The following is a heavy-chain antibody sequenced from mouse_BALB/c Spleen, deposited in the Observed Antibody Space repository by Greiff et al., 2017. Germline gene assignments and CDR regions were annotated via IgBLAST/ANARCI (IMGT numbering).Heavy chain of an antibody. CDR1: GFTFSSYA. Sequence: EVKVVESGGGLVKPGGSLKLSCAASGFTFSSYAMSWVRQSPEKRLEWVAEISSGGSYTYYPDTVTGRFTISRDNAKNTLYLEMSSLRSEDTAMYYCARASSYFDYWGQGTTLTVSS. V-gene: IGHV5-9-4*01. D-gene: IGHD1-1*01. CDR2: ISSGGSYT. J-gene: IGHJ2*01. CDR3: ARASSYFDY.